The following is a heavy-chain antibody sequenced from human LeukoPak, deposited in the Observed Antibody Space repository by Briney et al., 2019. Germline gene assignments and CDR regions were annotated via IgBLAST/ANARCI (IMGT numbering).Heavy chain of an antibody. J-gene: IGHJ6*02. CDR3: ARGNVRYFDWLSSQYYYYYGMDV. CDR2: MNPNSGNT. CDR1: GYTFTSYD. Sequence: ASVKVSCKASGYTFTSYDIYWGRQATGQGLEWMGWMNPNSGNTSYAQKFQSRVTMTRNTSISTAYMELSSLRSEDTAVYYCARGNVRYFDWLSSQYYYYYGMDVWGQGTTVTVSS. V-gene: IGHV1-8*01. D-gene: IGHD3-9*01.